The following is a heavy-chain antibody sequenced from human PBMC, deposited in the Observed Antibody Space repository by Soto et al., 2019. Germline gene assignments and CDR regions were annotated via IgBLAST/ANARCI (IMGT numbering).Heavy chain of an antibody. D-gene: IGHD2-15*01. CDR2: ISYGGSNK. J-gene: IGHJ6*02. CDR1: GVSFSGYD. V-gene: IGHV3-30-3*01. Sequence: SLSLTCAASGVSFSGYDLHWIRQPPGKGLEWVADISYGGSNKYDAASKKGRFTISKHNSKNTPYLQINGLGAEATAVYYGARVRTHGGTAYYYHAMAVSGQGTTVTASS. CDR3: ARVRTHGGTAYYYHAMAV.